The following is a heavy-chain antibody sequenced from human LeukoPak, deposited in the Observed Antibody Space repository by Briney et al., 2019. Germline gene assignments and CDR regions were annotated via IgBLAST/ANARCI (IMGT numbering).Heavy chain of an antibody. J-gene: IGHJ3*02. V-gene: IGHV3-11*06. D-gene: IGHD6-13*01. Sequence: GGSLRLSRAASGFTFSDYYMSWIRQAPGKGLEWVSYINSSSSYTNYADSVKGRFTISRDNAKNSLYLQMNSLRAEDTAVYYCARDRIAAAFSAFDIWGQGTMVTVSS. CDR1: GFTFSDYY. CDR3: ARDRIAAAFSAFDI. CDR2: INSSSSYT.